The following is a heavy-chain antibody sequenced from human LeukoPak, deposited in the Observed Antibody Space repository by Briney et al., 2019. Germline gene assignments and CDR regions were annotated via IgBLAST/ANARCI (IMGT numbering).Heavy chain of an antibody. Sequence: SETLSLTCTVSGGSISSSSYYWGWIRQPPGKGLEWIGSIYYSGSTYYNPSLKSRVTISVDTSKNQFSLKLSSVTAADTAVYYCARHCLTGLLVFPVDAFDIWGQGTMVTVSS. D-gene: IGHD2-21*02. CDR1: GGSISSSSYY. J-gene: IGHJ3*02. V-gene: IGHV4-39*01. CDR2: IYYSGST. CDR3: ARHCLTGLLVFPVDAFDI.